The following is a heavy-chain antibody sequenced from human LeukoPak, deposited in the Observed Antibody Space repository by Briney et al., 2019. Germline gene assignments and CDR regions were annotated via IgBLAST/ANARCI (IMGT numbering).Heavy chain of an antibody. CDR1: GFTSSGYS. D-gene: IGHD3-22*01. CDR3: ARDGVDSSGYLPIDY. Sequence: GGSLRLSCAASGFTSSGYSMNCVRQAPGKGLECVSSISSSSSYIYYADSVKGRFTISRDNAKNSLSLQMNSLRAEDTAVYYCARDGVDSSGYLPIDYWGQGTLVTVSS. V-gene: IGHV3-21*01. CDR2: ISSSSSYI. J-gene: IGHJ4*02.